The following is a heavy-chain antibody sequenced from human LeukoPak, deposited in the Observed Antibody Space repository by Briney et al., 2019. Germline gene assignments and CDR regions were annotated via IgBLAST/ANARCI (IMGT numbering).Heavy chain of an antibody. Sequence: ASVKVSCKASGYTFTSYYMHWVRQAPGQGLEWMGWINPNSGGTNYAQKFQGRVTMTRDTSISTAYMELSRLRSDDTAVYYCARVTGYCTNGVCYDYYYYYMDVWGKGTTVTVSS. V-gene: IGHV1-2*02. D-gene: IGHD2-8*01. J-gene: IGHJ6*03. CDR1: GYTFTSYY. CDR2: INPNSGGT. CDR3: ARVTGYCTNGVCYDYYYYYMDV.